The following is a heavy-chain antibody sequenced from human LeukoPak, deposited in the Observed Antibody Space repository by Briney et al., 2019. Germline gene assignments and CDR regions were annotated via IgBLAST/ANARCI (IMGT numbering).Heavy chain of an antibody. Sequence: GGSLRLSCAASGFTFNNYGINWVRQAPGEGLEWVSYISGSGNTLYYADSVKGRFTISRDNAKNSLYLQLNSLRAEDTAVYYCARDCNGVNCYSYNFDYWGQGTLVTVSS. V-gene: IGHV3-48*03. CDR3: ARDCNGVNCYSYNFDY. CDR2: ISGSGNTL. CDR1: GFTFNNYG. D-gene: IGHD2-15*01. J-gene: IGHJ4*02.